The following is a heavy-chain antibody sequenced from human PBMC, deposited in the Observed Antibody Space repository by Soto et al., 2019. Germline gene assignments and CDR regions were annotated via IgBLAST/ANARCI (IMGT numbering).Heavy chain of an antibody. V-gene: IGHV5-51*01. Sequence: VESLKISCNGSGYSFTSYWIYSVRQMPGKGLEWMGIIYPGDSDTRYSPSFQGQVTTSADKSISTAYLQWSSLKASDTAMYYCARHDGVTYYFAYWGQGTLVTVSS. CDR2: IYPGDSDT. J-gene: IGHJ4*02. CDR3: ARHDGVTYYFAY. D-gene: IGHD5-18*01. CDR1: GYSFTSYW.